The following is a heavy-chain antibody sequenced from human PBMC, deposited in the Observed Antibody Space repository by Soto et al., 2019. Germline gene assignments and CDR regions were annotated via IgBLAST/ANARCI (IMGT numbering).Heavy chain of an antibody. V-gene: IGHV4-59*01. CDR2: IYYSGST. D-gene: IGHD3-22*01. Sequence: QVQLQESGPGLVKPSETLSLTCTVSGGSISNYYWSWIRQPPGKGLEWIGYIYYSGSTNYNPSLTSRVTISVDTSKNQFSLKLSSVTAADTAEYYCARAGDSSGYYFSRSYYYYGMDVWGQGTTVTVS. CDR1: GGSISNYY. CDR3: ARAGDSSGYYFSRSYYYYGMDV. J-gene: IGHJ6*02.